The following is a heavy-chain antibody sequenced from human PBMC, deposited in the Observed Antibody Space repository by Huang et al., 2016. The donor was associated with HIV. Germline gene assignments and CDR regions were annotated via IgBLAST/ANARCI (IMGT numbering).Heavy chain of an antibody. J-gene: IGHJ4*02. Sequence: QVQLVQSRAEVKKPGASVKVSCKVSEYTRTELSIHWVRQPPGKGLEWMGGFDPEIGETIYAQKFQGRVTMTEDTSTETAFMELSGLRPEDTAVYYCATGFDVFFDFWCQGTLVTVSS. V-gene: IGHV1-24*01. CDR2: FDPEIGET. CDR1: EYTRTELS. CDR3: ATGFDVFFDF. D-gene: IGHD3-9*01.